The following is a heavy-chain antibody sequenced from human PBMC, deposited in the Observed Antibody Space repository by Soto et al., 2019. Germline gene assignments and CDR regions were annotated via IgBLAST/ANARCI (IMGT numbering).Heavy chain of an antibody. J-gene: IGHJ6*03. CDR2: IYDYGST. V-gene: IGHV4-59*08. Sequence: QVQLQESGPGLVKPSETLSLTCTVSNGSITDYSWTWIRQPPGKPMEWIGYIYDYGSTYYNPSIELRVAFSVDTSKNQFSLKVRSVTAADTAVYYCARVRTSSDLYYYYMDVWGTGTTVTVSS. CDR1: NGSITDYS. D-gene: IGHD2-2*01. CDR3: ARVRTSSDLYYYYMDV.